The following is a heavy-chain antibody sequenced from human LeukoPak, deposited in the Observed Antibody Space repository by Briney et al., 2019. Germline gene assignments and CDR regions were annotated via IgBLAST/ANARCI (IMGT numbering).Heavy chain of an antibody. Sequence: SETLSLTCTVSGASISSSSYYWSWIRQHPGKGLEWIGYIYYSGITYYNPSLKSRATISVDTSKNQFSLNLSSVTAADTAVYYCARDGDCSSDSCYFDYWGQGILVTVSS. CDR3: ARDGDCSSDSCYFDY. J-gene: IGHJ4*02. CDR2: IYYSGIT. CDR1: GASISSSSYY. V-gene: IGHV4-31*03. D-gene: IGHD2-2*01.